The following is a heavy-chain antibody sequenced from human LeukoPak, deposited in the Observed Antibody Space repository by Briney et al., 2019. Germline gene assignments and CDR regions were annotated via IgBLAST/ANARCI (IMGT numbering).Heavy chain of an antibody. Sequence: GAAVKVSCKASGYTFTSYGISWVRQAPGQGLEWMGWISAYNGNTHYAQKLQGRVTMTTDTSTSTAYMELRSLRSDDTAVYYCARRTGYWYIDLWGRATLDTVSS. CDR2: ISAYNGNT. CDR1: GYTFTSYG. D-gene: IGHD1-1*01. J-gene: IGHJ2*01. V-gene: IGHV1-18*01. CDR3: ARRTGYWYIDL.